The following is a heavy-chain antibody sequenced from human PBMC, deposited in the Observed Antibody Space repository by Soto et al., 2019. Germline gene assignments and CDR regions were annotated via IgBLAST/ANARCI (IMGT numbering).Heavy chain of an antibody. CDR3: ARDRDGSYPAAFDI. J-gene: IGHJ3*02. D-gene: IGHD1-26*01. CDR1: GGSISSYY. V-gene: IGHV4-59*01. Sequence: SETLSLTCTVSGGSISSYYGSWIRQPPGKGLEWIGYIYYSGSTNYNPSLKSRVTISVDTSKNQFSLKLSSVTAADTAVYYCARDRDGSYPAAFDIWGQGTMVTVSS. CDR2: IYYSGST.